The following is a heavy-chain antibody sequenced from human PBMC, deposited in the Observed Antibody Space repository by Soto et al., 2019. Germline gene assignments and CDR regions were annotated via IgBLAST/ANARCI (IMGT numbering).Heavy chain of an antibody. CDR1: GYTFAAYY. CDR3: ARSLAEGYCVITGCFTRPLNGVDV. Sequence: RASVKVSCKASGYTFAAYYMHWVRQAPGQGLEWMGWINPSNGVTKYAQKFQGRVTVTRDLSTSTAYMELISLSSDDTAVYYCARSLAEGYCVITGCFTRPLNGVDVWGQGTTVTVSS. D-gene: IGHD2-2*02. J-gene: IGHJ6*02. V-gene: IGHV1-2*02. CDR2: INPSNGVT.